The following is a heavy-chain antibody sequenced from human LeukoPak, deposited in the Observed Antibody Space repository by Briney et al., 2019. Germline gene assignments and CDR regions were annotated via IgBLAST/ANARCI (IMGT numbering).Heavy chain of an antibody. Sequence: SETLSLTCTVSGGSISSYYWSWIRQPPGKGLEWIGYIYYSGSTNYNPSLKGRVTISVDTSKNQFSLKLSSVTAADTAVYYCARHGHYDFWSGYQPDYYYYYMDVWGKGTTVTASS. CDR3: ARHGHYDFWSGYQPDYYYYYMDV. CDR1: GGSISSYY. V-gene: IGHV4-59*08. CDR2: IYYSGST. J-gene: IGHJ6*03. D-gene: IGHD3-3*01.